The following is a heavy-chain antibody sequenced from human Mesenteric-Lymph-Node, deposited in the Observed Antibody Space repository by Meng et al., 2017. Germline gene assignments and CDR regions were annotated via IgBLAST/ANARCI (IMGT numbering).Heavy chain of an antibody. D-gene: IGHD3-3*01. V-gene: IGHV1-8*01. CDR1: GDTFTSYD. CDR3: AGVAYYYELWSGYYSYGMDV. CDR2: MNLNSGNT. J-gene: IGHJ6*02. Sequence: ASVKVSCKASGDTFTSYDINWVRQANGQGLEWMGWMNLNSGNTDYAQKFQGRFTMTRNTSISTAYMELRSLRSEDTAVYYCAGVAYYYELWSGYYSYGMDVWGQGTTVTVSS.